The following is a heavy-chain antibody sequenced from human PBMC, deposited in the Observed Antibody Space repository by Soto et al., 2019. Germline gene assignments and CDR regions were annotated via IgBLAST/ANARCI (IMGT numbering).Heavy chain of an antibody. D-gene: IGHD2-15*01. CDR1: GFTFSSYG. J-gene: IGHJ6*03. CDR3: AKDGEIGYLRLDYYYYIDV. Sequence: QVQLVESGGGVVQPGRSLRLSCAASGFTFSSYGMHWVRQAPGKGLEWVAVISYDGSNKYYADSVKGRFTISRDNSKNPLYLQMNSLRAEDTAVYYCAKDGEIGYLRLDYYYYIDVWGKGTTVTVSS. V-gene: IGHV3-30*18. CDR2: ISYDGSNK.